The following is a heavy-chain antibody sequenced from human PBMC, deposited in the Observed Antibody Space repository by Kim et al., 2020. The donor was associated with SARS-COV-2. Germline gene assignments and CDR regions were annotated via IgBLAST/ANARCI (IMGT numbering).Heavy chain of an antibody. Sequence: GGSLRLSCAASGFTFGDYAMHWVRQAPGKGLEWVSGISWNSGSIGYADSVKGRFTISRDNAKNALYLQMNSLRAEDTALYYCAKEAGYSSLYYYYYMDVWGKGTTHTVSS. CDR1: GFTFGDYA. J-gene: IGHJ6*03. D-gene: IGHD6-19*01. CDR2: ISWNSGSI. V-gene: IGHV3-9*01. CDR3: AKEAGYSSLYYYYYMDV.